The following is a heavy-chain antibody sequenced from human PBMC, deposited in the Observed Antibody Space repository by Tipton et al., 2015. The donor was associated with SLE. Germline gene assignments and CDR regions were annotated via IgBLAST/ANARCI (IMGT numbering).Heavy chain of an antibody. D-gene: IGHD2-8*02. CDR2: IYYSGST. Sequence: TLSLTCTVSGGSISSHYWSWIRQPPGKGLEWIGYIYYSGSTNYNPSLKSRVTISVDTSKNQFSLKLSSVTAADTAVYYCARVGSLVGYAFDIWGQGTMVTVAS. CDR3: ARVGSLVGYAFDI. CDR1: GGSISSHY. V-gene: IGHV4-59*11. J-gene: IGHJ3*02.